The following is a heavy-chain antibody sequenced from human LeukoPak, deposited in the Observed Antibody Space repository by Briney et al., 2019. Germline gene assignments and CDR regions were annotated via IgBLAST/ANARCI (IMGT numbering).Heavy chain of an antibody. CDR3: AKSNGYGLVDI. D-gene: IGHD3-10*01. CDR2: IYYSGST. CDR1: GGSISSYY. J-gene: IGHJ3*02. Sequence: PSGTLSLTCSVSGGSISSYYWSWIRQPPGKGLEWIGYIYYSGSTNYDPSLKSRVAISVDTSKNQFSLKLNSVPAADTAVYYCAKSNGYGLVDIWGQGTMVTVSS. V-gene: IGHV4-59*12.